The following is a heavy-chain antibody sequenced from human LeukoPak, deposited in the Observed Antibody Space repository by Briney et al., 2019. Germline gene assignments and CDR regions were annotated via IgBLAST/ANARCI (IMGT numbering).Heavy chain of an antibody. CDR1: GYTFTGYY. D-gene: IGHD4-17*01. CDR2: INPSGGST. J-gene: IGHJ4*02. CDR3: ARADYGDYVGY. Sequence: ASVKVSCKASGYTFTGYYMHWVRQAPGQGLEWMGIINPSGGSTSYAQKFQGRVTMTRDTSTSTVYMELSSLRSEDTAVYYCARADYGDYVGYWGQGTLVTVSS. V-gene: IGHV1-46*01.